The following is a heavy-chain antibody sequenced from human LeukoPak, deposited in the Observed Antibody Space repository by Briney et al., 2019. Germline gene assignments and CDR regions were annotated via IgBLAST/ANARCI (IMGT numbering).Heavy chain of an antibody. Sequence: PGGSLRLSCAASGFTVSSNYMSWVRQAPGKGLEWVSVIYSGGSTYYADSVRGRFTISRDNSKNALYLQMNSLRAEDTAVYYCAKFQDYSGYDFDAFDIWGQGTMDTVSS. CDR2: IYSGGST. CDR1: GFTVSSNY. V-gene: IGHV3-53*01. D-gene: IGHD5-12*01. J-gene: IGHJ3*02. CDR3: AKFQDYSGYDFDAFDI.